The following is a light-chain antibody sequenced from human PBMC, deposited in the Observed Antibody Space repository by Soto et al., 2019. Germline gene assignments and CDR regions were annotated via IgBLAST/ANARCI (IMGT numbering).Light chain of an antibody. CDR1: IFDVGGYNY. CDR3: SSYAGRSNV. CDR2: EVN. J-gene: IGLJ1*01. V-gene: IGLV2-8*01. Sequence: LSQPVSSSGSPGQSVAISCTVTIFDVGGYNYVSWYQQHPGKAPKLMIYEVNKRPSGVPDRFSGSKSGNTASLTVSGLQPQDEADYYCSSYAGRSNVFGTGTKVTVL.